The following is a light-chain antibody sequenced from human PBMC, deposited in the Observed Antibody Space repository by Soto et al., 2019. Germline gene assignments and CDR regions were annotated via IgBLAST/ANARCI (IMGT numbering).Light chain of an antibody. CDR2: GAS. V-gene: IGKV1-39*01. J-gene: IGKJ3*01. CDR3: QQSYSTPFT. CDR1: QSITTS. Sequence: DIQMTQASSSLSASVGDRVTITCRASQSITTSLSWYQQKPGKAPKVLIYGASNLQGGVPSRFSGSGSGTDFTLIISSLQPEDFAAYYCQQSYSTPFTFGPGTKVDIK.